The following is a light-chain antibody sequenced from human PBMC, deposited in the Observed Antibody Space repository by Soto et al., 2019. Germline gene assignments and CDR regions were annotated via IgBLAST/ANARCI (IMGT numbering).Light chain of an antibody. CDR1: NIGSKS. J-gene: IGLJ2*01. CDR3: GTWDSSLSAV. V-gene: IGLV3-21*02. Sequence: SYELTQPPSVSVAPGQTARITCGGNNIGSKSVHWYQQKPGQAPVLVVYDDSDRPSGIPERFSGSNSGNTATLGITGLQTGDEADYYCGTWDSSLSAVFGGGTKVTVL. CDR2: DDS.